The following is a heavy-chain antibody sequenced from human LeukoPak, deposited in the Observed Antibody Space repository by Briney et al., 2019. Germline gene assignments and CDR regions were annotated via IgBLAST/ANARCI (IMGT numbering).Heavy chain of an antibody. J-gene: IGHJ3*02. D-gene: IGHD1-26*01. CDR1: GYTFTSYY. CDR3: ARPSGSWTFDI. Sequence: ASVKVSCKASGYTFTSYYMHWVRQAPGQGLEWMGWISAYNGNTNYAQKLQGRVTMTTDTSTSTAYMELRSLRSDDTAVYYCARPSGSWTFDIWGQGTMVTVSS. V-gene: IGHV1-18*04. CDR2: ISAYNGNT.